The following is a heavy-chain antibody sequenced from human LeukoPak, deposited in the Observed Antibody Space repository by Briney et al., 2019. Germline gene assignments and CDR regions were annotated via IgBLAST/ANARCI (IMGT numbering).Heavy chain of an antibody. J-gene: IGHJ4*02. CDR3: ARVKWLGYTDS. Sequence: GGSLRLSCAASGFTVSSNYMIWVRQAPGKRLEWVSVLYTGGNTHHADSVKGRFTISRDRSQNTLYLQMNNLRAGDTAVYYCARVKWLGYTDSWGRGTLVTVSS. CDR1: GFTVSSNY. CDR2: LYTGGNT. D-gene: IGHD6-19*01. V-gene: IGHV3-53*01.